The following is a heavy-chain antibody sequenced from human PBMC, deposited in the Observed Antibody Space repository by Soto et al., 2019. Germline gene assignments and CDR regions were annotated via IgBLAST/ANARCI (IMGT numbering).Heavy chain of an antibody. Sequence: SLRLSCAASGFTFSSYAMSWVRQAPGKGLEWVSAISGSGGSTYYADSVKGRFTISRDNSKNTLYLQMNSLRAEDTAVYYCAKDSGPKYSSSWHDAFDIWGQGTMVTVSS. V-gene: IGHV3-23*01. CDR3: AKDSGPKYSSSWHDAFDI. CDR1: GFTFSSYA. D-gene: IGHD6-13*01. CDR2: ISGSGGST. J-gene: IGHJ3*02.